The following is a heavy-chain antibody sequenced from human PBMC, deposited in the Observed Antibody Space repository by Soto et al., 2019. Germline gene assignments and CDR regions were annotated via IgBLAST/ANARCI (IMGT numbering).Heavy chain of an antibody. CDR1: GFTFSSYG. D-gene: IGHD1-26*01. CDR3: AKDRPSGSRPYYYGRDV. CDR2: ISYDGSNK. Sequence: QVQLVESGGGVVQPGRSLRLSCAASGFTFSSYGMHWVRQAPGKGLEWVAVISYDGSNKYYADSVKGRFTISRDNSKNTLYLQRNSMRAEDTAVYYCAKDRPSGSRPYYYGRDVWGQGTTVTFPS. V-gene: IGHV3-30*18. J-gene: IGHJ6*02.